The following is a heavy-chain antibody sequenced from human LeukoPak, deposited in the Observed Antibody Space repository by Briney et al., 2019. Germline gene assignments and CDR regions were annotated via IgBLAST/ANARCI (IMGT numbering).Heavy chain of an antibody. CDR1: GGSISSSSFY. CDR2: IYYSGST. V-gene: IGHV4-39*01. CDR3: ARHHRLAAAGFPYNWFDP. J-gene: IGHJ5*02. D-gene: IGHD6-13*01. Sequence: PSETLSLTCTVSGGSISSSSFYWGWIRQPPGKGLEWVGNIYYSGSTHYNPSLQSRVTISVDTSKNQFSLKLSSVTAADTAVYSCARHHRLAAAGFPYNWFDPWGQGTLVTVPS.